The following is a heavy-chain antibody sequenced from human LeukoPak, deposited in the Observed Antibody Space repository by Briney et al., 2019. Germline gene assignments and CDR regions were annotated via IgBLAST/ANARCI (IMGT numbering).Heavy chain of an antibody. CDR1: GFTFSRHW. D-gene: IGHD3-3*01. Sequence: GGSLRLSCAGSGFTFSRHWMSWVRQAPGKGLEWVANIKQDGSEKYYVDSVKGRFTISRDNAKNSLYLQMNSLRAEDTAVYYCAREMEYDFWSDAPVGFDYWGQGTLVTVSS. V-gene: IGHV3-7*01. CDR2: IKQDGSEK. CDR3: AREMEYDFWSDAPVGFDY. J-gene: IGHJ4*02.